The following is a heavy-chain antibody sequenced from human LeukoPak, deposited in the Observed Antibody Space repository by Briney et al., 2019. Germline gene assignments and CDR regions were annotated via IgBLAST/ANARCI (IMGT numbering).Heavy chain of an antibody. D-gene: IGHD3-10*01. Sequence: GGSLRLSCAASGFTFDDYAMHWVRQAPGKGLEWVSLISGDGGSTYYADSVKGRFTISRDISKNTLYLQMNDLRGEDTAVYYCAGRGSGYYYGMNVWGQGTTVTVSS. CDR2: ISGDGGST. CDR1: GFTFDDYA. V-gene: IGHV3-43*02. CDR3: AGRGSGYYYGMNV. J-gene: IGHJ6*02.